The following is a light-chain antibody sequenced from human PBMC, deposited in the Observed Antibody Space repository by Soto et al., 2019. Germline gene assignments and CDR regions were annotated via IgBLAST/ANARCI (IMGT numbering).Light chain of an antibody. CDR2: AAS. V-gene: IGKV1-39*01. J-gene: IGKJ1*01. CDR1: EGIAGY. CDR3: QQSYNSPT. Sequence: DIQMTQSPSSLSASAGDRVTISCQASEGIAGYLNWYQQKPGKAPRLLIYAASNLQSGVPSRFSGSGSGTDFTLTITSLQPEDFATYYCQQSYNSPTFGQGTKVEIK.